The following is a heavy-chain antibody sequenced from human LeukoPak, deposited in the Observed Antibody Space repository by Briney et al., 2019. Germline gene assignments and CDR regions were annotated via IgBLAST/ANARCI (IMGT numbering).Heavy chain of an antibody. CDR1: GFTFSSYW. Sequence: TGGSLRLSCAASGFTFSSYWMHWVRQVPGKGLVWVARINPGGISITYADSVKGRFTISRDNSKNTLYLQMDSLRAEDTGVYYCARSNQADDYWGQGTLVTVSS. V-gene: IGHV3-74*01. CDR2: INPGGISI. CDR3: ARSNQADDY. D-gene: IGHD1-14*01. J-gene: IGHJ4*02.